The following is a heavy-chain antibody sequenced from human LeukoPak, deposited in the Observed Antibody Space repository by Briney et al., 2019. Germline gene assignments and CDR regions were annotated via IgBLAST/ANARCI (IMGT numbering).Heavy chain of an antibody. D-gene: IGHD6-13*01. CDR1: GGTFSSYA. V-gene: IGHV1-69*04. CDR2: IIPILGIA. J-gene: IGHJ4*02. CDR3: ARVGSFSYFDY. Sequence: SVKVSCKASGGTFSSYAISWVRQAPGQGLEWMGRIIPILGIANYAQKFQGRVTITADKSTSTAYMELSSLRSEDTAVYYCARVGSFSYFDYWGQGTLVTVSS.